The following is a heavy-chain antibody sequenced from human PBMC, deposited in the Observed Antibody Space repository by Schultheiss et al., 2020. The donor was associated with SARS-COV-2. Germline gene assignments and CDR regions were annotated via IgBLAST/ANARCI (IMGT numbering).Heavy chain of an antibody. CDR2: ISYDGSNK. D-gene: IGHD2-21*02. V-gene: IGHV3-30*03. Sequence: GGSLRLSCAASGFTFSSYSMNWVRQAPGKGLEWVAVISYDGSNKYYADSVKGRFTISRDNSKNTLYLQMNSLRAEDTAVYYCARGGGDYGWYFDLWGRGTLVTVSS. CDR3: ARGGGDYGWYFDL. J-gene: IGHJ2*01. CDR1: GFTFSSYS.